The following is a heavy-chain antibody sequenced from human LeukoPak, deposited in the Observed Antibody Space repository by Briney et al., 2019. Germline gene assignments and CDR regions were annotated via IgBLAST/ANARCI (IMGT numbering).Heavy chain of an antibody. CDR1: GGSISSYY. CDR3: ARHVGIHLWSLYFDY. CDR2: IYSSGST. J-gene: IGHJ4*02. D-gene: IGHD5-18*01. Sequence: SETLSLTCIVSGGSISSYYWSWIRQPPGKGPEWIGYIYSSGSTDYNPSLKSRATISLDTSNHQFSLKLTSVTAADTAVYYCARHVGIHLWSLYFDYWGQGSLVTVSS. V-gene: IGHV4-59*08.